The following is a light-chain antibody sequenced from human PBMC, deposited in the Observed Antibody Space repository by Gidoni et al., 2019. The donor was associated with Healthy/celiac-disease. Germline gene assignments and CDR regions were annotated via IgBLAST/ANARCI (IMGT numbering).Light chain of an antibody. J-gene: IGLJ2*01. Sequence: QSVLTQLPSLSAAPGQKVTIPCSGSISNISNNYVSWYQQLPGTAPKLLIYDNNKRPSGIPDRFSGSKSGTSATLGITGLQTGDEADYYCGTWDSSLSAGGVFGGGTKLTVL. CDR3: GTWDSSLSAGGV. V-gene: IGLV1-51*01. CDR2: DNN. CDR1: ISNISNNY.